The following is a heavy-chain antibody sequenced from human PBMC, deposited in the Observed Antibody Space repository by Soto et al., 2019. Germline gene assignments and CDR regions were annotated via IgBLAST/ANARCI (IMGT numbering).Heavy chain of an antibody. V-gene: IGHV3-33*01. CDR1: GFTFTSYG. CDR3: ARGGGIQLWSYFDY. J-gene: IGHJ4*02. CDR2: IWYDGSNK. Sequence: QVQLVKSGGGVVQPGRSLRLSCAASGFTFTSYGMHWVRQAPGKGLEWVAVIWYDGSNKYYADSVKGRFTISRDNSKNTLYLQMNSLRAEDTAVYYCARGGGIQLWSYFDYWCQGTLVTVSS. D-gene: IGHD5-18*01.